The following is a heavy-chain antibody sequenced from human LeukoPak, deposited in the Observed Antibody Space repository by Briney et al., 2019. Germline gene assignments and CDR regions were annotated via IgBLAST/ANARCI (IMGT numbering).Heavy chain of an antibody. D-gene: IGHD2-2*01. CDR2: IYYSGST. V-gene: IGHV4-31*03. Sequence: PSETLSLTCTVSGGSISSGGNYWSWIRQHPGKGLEWIGYIYYSGSTYYNPSLKSRVTISVDTSKNQFSLKLSSVTAADTAVYYCASSRSSTSFDYWGRGTLVTVSS. CDR3: ASSRSSTSFDY. CDR1: GGSISSGGNY. J-gene: IGHJ4*02.